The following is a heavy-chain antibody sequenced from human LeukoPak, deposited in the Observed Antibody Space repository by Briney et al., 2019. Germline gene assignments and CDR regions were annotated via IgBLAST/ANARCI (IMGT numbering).Heavy chain of an antibody. J-gene: IGHJ4*02. V-gene: IGHV4-59*08. CDR2: IHYSGST. Sequence: SETLSLTCTVSGGSISSYYWSWIRQPPGKGLEWIAYIHYSGSTIYNPSLKSRVTISVDTSKNHFSLRLSSVTAADTAVYYCARYYDRSNYFDYWGLGTLVTVSS. CDR1: GGSISSYY. CDR3: ARYYDRSNYFDY. D-gene: IGHD3-22*01.